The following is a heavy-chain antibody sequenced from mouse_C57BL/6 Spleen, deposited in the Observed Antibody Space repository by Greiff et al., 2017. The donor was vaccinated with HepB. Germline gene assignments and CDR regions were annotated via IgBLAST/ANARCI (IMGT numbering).Heavy chain of an antibody. CDR3: ARNYGLMDY. CDR1: GFTFSDYY. D-gene: IGHD1-1*01. V-gene: IGHV5-16*01. CDR2: INYDGSST. Sequence: EVMLVESEGGLVQPGSSMKLSCTASGFTFSDYYMAWVRQVPEKGLEWVANINYDGSSTYYLDSLKSRFIISRDNAKNILYLQMSSLKSEDTATYYCARNYGLMDYWGQGTSVTVSS. J-gene: IGHJ4*01.